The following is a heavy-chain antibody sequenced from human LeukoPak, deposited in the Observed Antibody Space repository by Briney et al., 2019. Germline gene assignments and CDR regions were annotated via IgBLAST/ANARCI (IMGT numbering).Heavy chain of an antibody. CDR3: AKDLYPGYSSTEGGFDI. D-gene: IGHD6-13*01. Sequence: PGGSLRLSCAASGFTFSSYGMHWVRQAPGKGLEWVAVIWYDGSNKYYADSVKGRFTISRDNSKNTLYLQMNSLRAEDTAVYYCAKDLYPGYSSTEGGFDIWGQGTMVTVSS. V-gene: IGHV3-33*06. CDR1: GFTFSSYG. CDR2: IWYDGSNK. J-gene: IGHJ3*02.